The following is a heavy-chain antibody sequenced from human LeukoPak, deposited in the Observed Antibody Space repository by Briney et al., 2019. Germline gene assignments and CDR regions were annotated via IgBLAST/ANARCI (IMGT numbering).Heavy chain of an antibody. V-gene: IGHV3-48*04. J-gene: IGHJ2*01. CDR2: ISSSSSTI. CDR3: ARDRQRYSSGWYGGYFDL. Sequence: GGSLRLSCAASGFTFSSYSMNWVRQAPGKGLEWVSYISSSSSTIYYADSVKGRFTISRDNAKNSLYLQMNSLRAEDTAVYYCARDRQRYSSGWYGGYFDLWGRGTLVTVSS. CDR1: GFTFSSYS. D-gene: IGHD6-19*01.